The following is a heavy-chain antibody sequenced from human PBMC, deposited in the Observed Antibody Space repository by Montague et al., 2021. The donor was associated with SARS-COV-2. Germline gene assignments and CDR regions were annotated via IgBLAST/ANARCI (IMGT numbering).Heavy chain of an antibody. V-gene: IGHV3-30*19. Sequence: SLRLSCAASGFTFSSYGVHWVRQAPGKGLEWVAVISYDGSNKYYADSVKGRFTISRDNSKNTLYLQMNSLRAEDTAVYYCARDGAQYDFWSGYYSSEAIYYYYYGMDVWGQGTTVTVSS. J-gene: IGHJ6*02. CDR1: GFTFSSYG. CDR2: ISYDGSNK. CDR3: ARDGAQYDFWSGYYSSEAIYYYYYGMDV. D-gene: IGHD3-3*01.